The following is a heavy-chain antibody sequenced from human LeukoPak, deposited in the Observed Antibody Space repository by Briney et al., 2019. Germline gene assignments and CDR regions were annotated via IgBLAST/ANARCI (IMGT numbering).Heavy chain of an antibody. CDR3: ARGYSSSFGY. CDR1: GDSVSSNSAT. Sequence: SQTLSLTFAISGDSVSSNSATWNWIRQSPSRGLEWLGRTYYGSKWYHDYAVSVRSRITINPDTSKNQFSLHLNSVTPEDTAVYYCARGYSSSFGYWGQGTLVTVSS. V-gene: IGHV6-1*01. D-gene: IGHD6-13*01. J-gene: IGHJ4*02. CDR2: TYYGSKWYH.